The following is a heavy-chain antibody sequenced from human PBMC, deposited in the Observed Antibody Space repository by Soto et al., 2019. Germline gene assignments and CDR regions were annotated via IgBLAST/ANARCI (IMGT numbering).Heavy chain of an antibody. D-gene: IGHD1-1*01. Sequence: EVQLVESGGGLVQPGGSLRLSCAGSGFTLSSYWMHWVRQAPGKGLEWVSRIDRDESITTYADSVKGRFTISRDNAKNTLYLQMNSLRVEDTAVFYCARDLTTGTPPPYFDYWGQGTLVTVSS. CDR2: IDRDESIT. J-gene: IGHJ4*02. CDR1: GFTLSSYW. V-gene: IGHV3-74*01. CDR3: ARDLTTGTPPPYFDY.